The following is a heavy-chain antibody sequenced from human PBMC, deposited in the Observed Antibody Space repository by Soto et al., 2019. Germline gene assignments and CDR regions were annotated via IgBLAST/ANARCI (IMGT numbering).Heavy chain of an antibody. CDR1: GGSISSGGYY. CDR2: IYHSGTT. V-gene: IGHV4-31*03. CDR3: ASSNLYYYDSSRSFDY. J-gene: IGHJ4*02. D-gene: IGHD3-22*01. Sequence: SETLSLTCTVSGGSISSGGYYWSWIRQHPGKGLEWIGYIYHSGTTYYNQSLKSRVTISVDTSKNQFSQKLTSVTAADTVVYYCASSNLYYYDSSRSFDYWGQGTLVTVSS.